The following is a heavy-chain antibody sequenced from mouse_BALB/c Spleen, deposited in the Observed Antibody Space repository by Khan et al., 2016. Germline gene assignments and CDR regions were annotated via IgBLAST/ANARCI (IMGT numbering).Heavy chain of an antibody. CDR3: ARGDGNYRTYWYFDV. V-gene: IGHV1S136*01. CDR2: INPYSDGT. J-gene: IGHJ1*01. Sequence: VQLQQSGPELVKPGASVKMSCKASGYTFTSYVMHWVKQKPGQGLEWIGYINPYSDGTKYNEKFKGKATLTSDKSSSTAYMELSSLTSEDSAVSYSARGDGNYRTYWYFDVWGAGTTVTVSS. D-gene: IGHD2-1*01. CDR1: GYTFTSYV.